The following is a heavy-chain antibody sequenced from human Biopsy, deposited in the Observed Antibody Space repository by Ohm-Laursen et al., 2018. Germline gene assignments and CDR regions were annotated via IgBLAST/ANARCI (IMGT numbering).Heavy chain of an antibody. J-gene: IGHJ4*02. Sequence: SETLSLTCPVSGGPFSSYYWNWIRQPPGKGLEWIGYIYYSGSTNYSPSLKSRVTISVDRSKNHFSLELSSVTAADTAVYYCARVGVGAPSIDYFDSWGQGALVTVSS. D-gene: IGHD1-26*01. CDR1: GGPFSSYY. CDR2: IYYSGST. CDR3: ARVGVGAPSIDYFDS. V-gene: IGHV4-59*01.